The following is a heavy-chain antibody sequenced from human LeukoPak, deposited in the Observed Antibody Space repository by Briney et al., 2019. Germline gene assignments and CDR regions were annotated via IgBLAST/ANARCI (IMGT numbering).Heavy chain of an antibody. V-gene: IGHV4-59*08. CDR3: ARYGSASVDY. J-gene: IGHJ4*02. CDR2: IYYSGST. Sequence: ASETLSLTCTVSGGSISTYYWNWIRQPPGKGLEWIGCIYYSGSTNYNPSLKSRVIISVDTSKNQFSLKLSSLTAADTAMYYCARYGSASVDYWGQGTLVTVSS. CDR1: GGSISTYY. D-gene: IGHD3-10*01.